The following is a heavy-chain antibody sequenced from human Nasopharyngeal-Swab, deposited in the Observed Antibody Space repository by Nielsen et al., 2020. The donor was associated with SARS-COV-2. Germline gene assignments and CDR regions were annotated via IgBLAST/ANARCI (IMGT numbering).Heavy chain of an antibody. D-gene: IGHD2-21*01. Sequence: WIGQPPGKGLEWVAFIRYDRSNKYYADSVKGRFTISRDNSKNTLYLQMNSLRAEDTAVYYCAKDLFTPLDYWGQGTLVTVSS. CDR3: AKDLFTPLDY. CDR2: IRYDRSNK. J-gene: IGHJ4*02. V-gene: IGHV3-30*02.